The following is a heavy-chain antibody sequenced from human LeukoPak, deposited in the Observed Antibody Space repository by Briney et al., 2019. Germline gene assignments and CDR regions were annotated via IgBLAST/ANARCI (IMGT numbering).Heavy chain of an antibody. CDR3: AKDRDQRTQFYYYYYGMDV. Sequence: GSLILSCAASGFTFRNYALTGVRQAPGKGLEGGSGTSGSGGRTNYADSVKGRFTISRDNSKNTLYLQMNSLRVEDTAVYYCAKDRDQRTQFYYYYYGMDVWGQGTTVTVSS. CDR1: GFTFRNYA. J-gene: IGHJ6*02. CDR2: TSGSGGRT. D-gene: IGHD2-2*01. V-gene: IGHV3-23*01.